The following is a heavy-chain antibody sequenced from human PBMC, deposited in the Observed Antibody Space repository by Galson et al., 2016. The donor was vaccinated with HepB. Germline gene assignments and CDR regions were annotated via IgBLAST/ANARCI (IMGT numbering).Heavy chain of an antibody. D-gene: IGHD2-2*01. Sequence: SVKVSCKAAGYTFGSYGVTWVRQAPGQGLEWMGWISGHNGDRKYAQMFQDRLTMTTDTSTGTAYMERRNLRSDDTAVYYWARVGCRGSSCYEYRYFDMWGRGTLVSVSS. CDR1: GYTFGSYG. V-gene: IGHV1-18*01. CDR3: ARVGCRGSSCYEYRYFDM. CDR2: ISGHNGDR. J-gene: IGHJ2*01.